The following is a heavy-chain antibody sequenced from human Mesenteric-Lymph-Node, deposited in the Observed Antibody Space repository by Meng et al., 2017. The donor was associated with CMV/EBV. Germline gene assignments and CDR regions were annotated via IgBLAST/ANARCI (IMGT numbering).Heavy chain of an antibody. V-gene: IGHV4-39*07. CDR3: ARTYAGAITFDP. CDR1: GGSISSSSYY. CDR2: IYYSGST. D-gene: IGHD3-16*01. Sequence: SETLSLTCTVSGGSISSSSYYWGWIRQPPGKGLEWIGSIYYSGSTYYNPSLKSRVTISVDTSKNQFSLKLSSVTAADTAVYYCARTYAGAITFDPWGQGTLVTVSS. J-gene: IGHJ5*02.